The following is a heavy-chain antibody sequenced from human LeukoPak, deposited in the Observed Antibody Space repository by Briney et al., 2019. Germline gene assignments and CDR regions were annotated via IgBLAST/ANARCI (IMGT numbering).Heavy chain of an antibody. CDR2: MNPNSGNT. CDR3: AREETGDWEYNWFDP. CDR1: GYTFTSYD. Sequence: ASVKVSCKASGYTFTSYDTNWVRQATGQGLEWMGWMNPNSGNTGYAQKFQGRVTMTRDTSISTAYMELSRLRSDDTAVYYCAREETGDWEYNWFDPWGQGTLVTVSS. D-gene: IGHD7-27*01. J-gene: IGHJ5*02. V-gene: IGHV1-8*01.